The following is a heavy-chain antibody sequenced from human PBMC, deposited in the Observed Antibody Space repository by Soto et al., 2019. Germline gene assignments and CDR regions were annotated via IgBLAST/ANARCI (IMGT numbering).Heavy chain of an antibody. Sequence: GGSLRPSCAASGFTFSSYGMHWVRQGPGKGLEWVAVISYDGSNKYYADSVKGRFTISRDNSKNTLYLQMNSLRAEDTAVYYCAKDLAYSSSWYPYYYYYGMDVWGQGTTVTVSS. CDR3: AKDLAYSSSWYPYYYYYGMDV. J-gene: IGHJ6*02. V-gene: IGHV3-30*18. D-gene: IGHD6-13*01. CDR1: GFTFSSYG. CDR2: ISYDGSNK.